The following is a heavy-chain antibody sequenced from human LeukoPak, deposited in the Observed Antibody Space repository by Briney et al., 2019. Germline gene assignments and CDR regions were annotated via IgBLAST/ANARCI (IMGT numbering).Heavy chain of an antibody. D-gene: IGHD3-10*01. V-gene: IGHV3-48*02. CDR3: ARGGSYYTN. Sequence: GGSLRLSCAASGFSFNVYSMNWVRQPPGKGLEWLSHITDSSRTIYYADSVKGRFTISRDNAKNSLYLKMNSLRDEDTAVYFCARGGSYYTNWGQGTLVTVSS. J-gene: IGHJ4*02. CDR1: GFSFNVYS. CDR2: ITDSSRTI.